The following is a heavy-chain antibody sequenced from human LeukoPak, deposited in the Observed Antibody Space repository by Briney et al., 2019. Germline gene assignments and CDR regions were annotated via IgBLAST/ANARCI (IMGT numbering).Heavy chain of an antibody. Sequence: PSETLSLTSPFPVGPIRVYYGAGFRKPPGRGLEWIGRIYSSGSANYNPSLKSRVTMSVDTSNNQFSLKLTSVSAADTAVYYCAREYGDLDYWGQGTLVTVSS. CDR3: AREYGDLDY. D-gene: IGHD4-17*01. CDR2: IYSSGSA. CDR1: VGPIRVYY. J-gene: IGHJ4*02. V-gene: IGHV4-4*07.